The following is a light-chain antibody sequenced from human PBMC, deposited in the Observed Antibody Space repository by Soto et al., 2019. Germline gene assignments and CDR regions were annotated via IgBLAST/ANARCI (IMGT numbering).Light chain of an antibody. Sequence: VLSQSPATLSLSPGERATLSCRASQSVSSYLAWYQQKPGQAPRLLIYGASSGATGIPDRFSGSGSGTDFTLTISRLEPEDFAVYYCQQYGSSAPTTFGQVGIVDIK. CDR3: QQYGSSAPTT. CDR2: GAS. J-gene: IGKJ1*01. CDR1: QSVSSY. V-gene: IGKV3-20*01.